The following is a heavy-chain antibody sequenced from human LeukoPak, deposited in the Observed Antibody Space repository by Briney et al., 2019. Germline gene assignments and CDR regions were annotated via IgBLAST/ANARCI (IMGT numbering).Heavy chain of an antibody. D-gene: IGHD2-15*01. CDR1: GFTFSSYS. V-gene: IGHV3-21*01. J-gene: IGHJ6*02. Sequence: PGGSLRLSCAASGFTFSSYSMNWVRQAPGKGLEWVSSISSSSSYIYYADSVKGRFTISRDNAKNSLYLQMNSLRAEDTAVYYCARALGRFVAATPYYYYGMDVWGQGTTVTVSS. CDR3: ARALGRFVAATPYYYYGMDV. CDR2: ISSSSSYI.